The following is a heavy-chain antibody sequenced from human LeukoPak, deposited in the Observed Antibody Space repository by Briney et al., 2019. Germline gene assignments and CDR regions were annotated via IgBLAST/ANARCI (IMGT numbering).Heavy chain of an antibody. D-gene: IGHD5-18*01. CDR3: ARGKWIQLWLTGGYFDY. Sequence: SETLSLTCTVSGGSISSSSYYWGWIRQPPGKGPEWIESIYYSGSTYYNPSLKSRVTISVDTSKNQFSLKLSSVTAADTAVYYCARGKWIQLWLTGGYFDYWGQGTLVTVSS. CDR1: GGSISSSSYY. V-gene: IGHV4-39*07. CDR2: IYYSGST. J-gene: IGHJ4*02.